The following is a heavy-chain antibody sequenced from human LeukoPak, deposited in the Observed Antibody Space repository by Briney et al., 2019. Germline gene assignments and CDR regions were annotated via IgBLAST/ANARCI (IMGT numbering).Heavy chain of an antibody. CDR2: INYRGST. CDR3: ARLHYYYDSSGHFDY. Sequence: SETLSLTSTVSNASISSNTYYRAWIRQPPGKGLEYIGSINYRGSTYYNPSLKSRVTISVDTSKNQFSLKLSSVTAADTAVYYCARLHYYYDSSGHFDYWGQGTLVTVSS. J-gene: IGHJ4*02. V-gene: IGHV4-39*07. CDR1: NASISSNTYY. D-gene: IGHD3-22*01.